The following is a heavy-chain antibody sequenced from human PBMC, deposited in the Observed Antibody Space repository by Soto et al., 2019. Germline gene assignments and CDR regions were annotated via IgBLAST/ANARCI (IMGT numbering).Heavy chain of an antibody. CDR2: IIPILGTS. V-gene: IGHV1-69*13. CDR3: ARGNYYVAGRYYQSVIYYYVMDV. D-gene: IGHD3-10*01. J-gene: IGHJ6*02. Sequence: SVKVSCKASGGTFNSYASSWVRQAPGQGLEWMGGIIPILGTSDYAQKFHGRVAITADESTSTAYMELSSLRSEDTAVYYCARGNYYVAGRYYQSVIYYYVMDVWGQGTTVTVSS. CDR1: GGTFNSYA.